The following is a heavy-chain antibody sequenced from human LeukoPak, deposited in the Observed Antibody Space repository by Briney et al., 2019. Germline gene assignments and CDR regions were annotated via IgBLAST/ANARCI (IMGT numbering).Heavy chain of an antibody. CDR1: GFTYSSYS. J-gene: IGHJ4*02. CDR3: ARDERGTYFRVY. D-gene: IGHD1-26*01. V-gene: IGHV3-48*02. CDR2: ISSSTSTI. Sequence: GGSLRLSCAASGFTYSSYSMNWVRQAPGKGLEWISYISSSTSTIYYADSVKGRFTISRDNAKNSLYLQMNSLRDEDTAVYYCARDERGTYFRVYWGQGTLVTVSS.